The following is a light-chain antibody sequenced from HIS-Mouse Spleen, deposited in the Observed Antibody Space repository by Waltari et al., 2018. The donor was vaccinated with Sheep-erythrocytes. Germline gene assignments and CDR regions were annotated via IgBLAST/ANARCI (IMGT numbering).Light chain of an antibody. CDR1: KLGEKY. J-gene: IGLJ2*01. V-gene: IGLV3-1*01. CDR2: QDS. CDR3: QAWDSSTAVV. Sequence: SYELTQPPSVSVSTGQTASITCSGDKLGEKYACWYQQKPGQSPVLVIYQDSKRPSGIPERFSGSNSGNTATLTISGTQAMDEADYYCQAWDSSTAVVFGGGTKLTVL.